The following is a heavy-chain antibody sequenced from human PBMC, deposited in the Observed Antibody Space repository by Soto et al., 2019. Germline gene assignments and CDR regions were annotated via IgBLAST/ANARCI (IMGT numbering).Heavy chain of an antibody. CDR1: GGSIGSSNW. Sequence: QVQLQESGPGLVKPSGILSLTCAVSGGSIGSSNWWSWVRQPPGKGLEWIGEIYDSGSTNYNPSLKSRVTISLDKSKNQFSLKLSSVTAADTAVYYCARLKTYDILNKSDYWGQGSLVTVSS. CDR3: ARLKTYDILNKSDY. J-gene: IGHJ4*02. CDR2: IYDSGST. D-gene: IGHD3-9*01. V-gene: IGHV4-4*02.